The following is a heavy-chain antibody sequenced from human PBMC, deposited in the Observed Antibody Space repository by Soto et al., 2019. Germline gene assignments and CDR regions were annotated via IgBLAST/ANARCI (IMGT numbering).Heavy chain of an antibody. D-gene: IGHD1-7*01. CDR2: ISGSGGST. J-gene: IGHJ4*02. V-gene: IGHV3-23*01. Sequence: TXXSLSLSVAPSGFTFSSYALVWVPQATGKGLEWVSAISGSGGSTYYADSVKGRFTISRDNSKNTLYLQMNSLRAEDTAVYYCAKDGQFITGTNRFDYWGQGTLVNVSS. CDR1: GFTFSSYA. CDR3: AKDGQFITGTNRFDY.